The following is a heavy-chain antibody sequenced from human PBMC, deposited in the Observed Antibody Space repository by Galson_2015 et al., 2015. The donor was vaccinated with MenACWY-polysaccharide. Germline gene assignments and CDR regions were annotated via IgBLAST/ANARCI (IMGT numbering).Heavy chain of an antibody. V-gene: IGHV3-7*01. CDR3: SKDPNWDTSFGP. Sequence: SLRLSCAASGFTFSNLWMSWVRQAPGKGLEWLALINTDGSTKRYMASVKGRFAISRDNAKNSLYLQIDSLRVEDTAIYYCSKDPNWDTSFGPWGQGTLFIVAS. CDR1: GFTFSNLW. J-gene: IGHJ5*02. CDR2: INTDGSTK. D-gene: IGHD7-27*01.